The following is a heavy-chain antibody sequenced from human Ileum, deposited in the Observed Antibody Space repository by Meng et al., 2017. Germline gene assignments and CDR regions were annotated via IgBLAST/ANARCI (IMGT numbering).Heavy chain of an antibody. V-gene: IGHV4-30-4*01. CDR1: GGSITSGDYY. CDR2: IFYTGAT. CDR3: ARENTIFGVVWGSWFDP. D-gene: IGHD3-3*01. Sequence: QVQLQESGPGLVKPSQTLSLNCTVSGGSITSGDYYWSWIRQPPGKGLEWIGYIFYTGATYSNPSLKSRVTVSVDTSKNQFSLKLSSVTAADTAVYYCARENTIFGVVWGSWFDPWGQGTLVTVSS. J-gene: IGHJ5*02.